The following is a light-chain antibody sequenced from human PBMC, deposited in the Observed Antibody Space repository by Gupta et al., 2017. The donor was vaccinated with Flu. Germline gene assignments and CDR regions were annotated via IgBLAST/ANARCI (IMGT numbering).Light chain of an antibody. J-gene: IGKJ3*01. V-gene: IGKV1-39*01. CDR1: QSISNF. CDR3: LQTYSTPPFT. CDR2: AAS. Sequence: DRVIITCRASQSISNFLSWYQQKPGKAPKVLISAASSLQSGVPSRFSGSGSGTEFTLTITSLQPEDVATYYCLQTYSTPPFTFGPGTKVDIK.